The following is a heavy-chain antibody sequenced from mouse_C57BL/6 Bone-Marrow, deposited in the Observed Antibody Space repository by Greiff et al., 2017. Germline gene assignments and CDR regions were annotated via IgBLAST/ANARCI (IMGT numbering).Heavy chain of an antibody. CDR3: ARGGASYGSSYCYAMDD. Sequence: EVQLQESGPGLVKPSQSLSLTCSVTGYSITSGYYWNWIRQFPGNKLEWMGYISYDGSNNYNPSLKNRISITRDTSKNQFFLKLNSVTTEDTATYYCARGGASYGSSYCYAMDDWGQGTSVTVSS. CDR2: ISYDGSN. D-gene: IGHD1-1*01. J-gene: IGHJ4*01. V-gene: IGHV3-6*01. CDR1: GYSITSGYY.